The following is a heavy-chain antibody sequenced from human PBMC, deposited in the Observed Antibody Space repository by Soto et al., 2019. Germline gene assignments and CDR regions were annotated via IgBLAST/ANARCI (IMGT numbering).Heavy chain of an antibody. D-gene: IGHD2-15*01. CDR1: GGTFSSYT. CDR2: IIPILGIA. J-gene: IGHJ4*02. CDR3: ARDPEYCSGGSCYRDY. Sequence: QVQLVQSGAEVKKPGSSVKVSCKASGGTFSSYTISWMRQAPGQGLEWMGRIIPILGIANYAQKFQGRVTITADKSTSTAYMELSSLRSEDTAVYYCARDPEYCSGGSCYRDYWGQGTLVTVSS. V-gene: IGHV1-69*08.